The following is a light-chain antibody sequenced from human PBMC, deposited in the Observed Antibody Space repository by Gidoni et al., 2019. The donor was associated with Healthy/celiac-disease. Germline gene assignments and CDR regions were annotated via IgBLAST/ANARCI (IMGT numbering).Light chain of an antibody. Sequence: DNKLTKSPSALSASVGDRVTITCRASQSISSWLAWYQQKPGKAPKLLIYDASSLESGVPSSFSGSASGTQFTLTISRLQPDDFATYYWQQYNSFWTFGQGTKVEIK. CDR1: QSISSW. CDR3: QQYNSFWT. CDR2: DAS. V-gene: IGKV1-5*01. J-gene: IGKJ1*01.